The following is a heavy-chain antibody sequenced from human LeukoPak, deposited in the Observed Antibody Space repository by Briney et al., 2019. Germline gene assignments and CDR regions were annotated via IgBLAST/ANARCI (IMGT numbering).Heavy chain of an antibody. CDR2: IKCSTDRDTT. V-gene: IGHV3-15*01. D-gene: IGHD4-17*01. CDR1: ELLFSDAW. CDR3: TYMTSVFTVDY. J-gene: IGHJ4*02. Sequence: GGPLRLSYAVSELLFSDAWMSWGRQGPGKRLEWVGRIKCSTDRDTTDFAAPVKGIFIIARNASQTTIHQQMNSLRTEDTTVYYCTYMTSVFTVDYWGQGTLVTVSS.